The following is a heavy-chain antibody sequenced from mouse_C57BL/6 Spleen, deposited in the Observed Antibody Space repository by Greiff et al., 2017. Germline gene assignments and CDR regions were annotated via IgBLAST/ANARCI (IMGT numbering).Heavy chain of an antibody. J-gene: IGHJ2*01. CDR2: IYPGDGDT. D-gene: IGHD1-1*01. CDR1: GYAFSSSW. CDR3: ARRTTVVARGDFDY. Sequence: VQLQQSGPELVKPGASVKISCKASGYAFSSSWMNWVKQRPGKGLEWIGRIYPGDGDTNYNGKFKGKATLTADKSSSTAYMQLSSLTSEDSAVYFCARRTTVVARGDFDYWGQGTTLTVSS. V-gene: IGHV1-82*01.